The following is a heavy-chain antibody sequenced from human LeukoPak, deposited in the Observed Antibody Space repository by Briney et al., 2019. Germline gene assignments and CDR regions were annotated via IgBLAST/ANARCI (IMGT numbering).Heavy chain of an antibody. Sequence: GASVKVSCKAAGYTFTSYGIRWVRQAPGQGLEWMGWISAYNGNTNYAQKLQGRVTMTTDTSTSTVYMELRSLRSDDTAVYYCARGGLYCSSTSCYGIEYWGQGTLVTVSS. CDR2: ISAYNGNT. D-gene: IGHD2-2*01. J-gene: IGHJ4*02. CDR1: GYTFTSYG. V-gene: IGHV1-18*04. CDR3: ARGGLYCSSTSCYGIEY.